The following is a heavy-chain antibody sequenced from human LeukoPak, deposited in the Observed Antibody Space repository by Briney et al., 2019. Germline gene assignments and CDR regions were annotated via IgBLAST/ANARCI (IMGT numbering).Heavy chain of an antibody. CDR3: ARSPLYYDSSGYYARLDY. J-gene: IGHJ4*02. CDR1: GYTFTGYY. CDR2: INPNSGGT. D-gene: IGHD3-22*01. Sequence: ASVKVSCKASGYTFTGYYMHWVRQAPGQGLEWMGWINPNSGGTNYAQKFQGRVTMTRDTSISTAYMELSALRSDDTAVYYCARSPLYYDSSGYYARLDYWGQGTLVTVSS. V-gene: IGHV1-2*02.